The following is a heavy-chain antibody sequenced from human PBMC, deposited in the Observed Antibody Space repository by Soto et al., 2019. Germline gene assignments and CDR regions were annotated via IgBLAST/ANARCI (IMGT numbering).Heavy chain of an antibody. V-gene: IGHV2-5*02. J-gene: IGHJ4*02. Sequence: QITLKESGPTLVKPTQTLTLTCTFSGFSLDTSGVCVGWIRQAPGEALEWLGVIYWDDDQRYSPALRNRLTITKDTSKNPVVLTMTNMNPVDAGTYYCARRRIYNGYDSWGQGTLVTVSS. CDR3: ARRRIYNGYDS. CDR2: IYWDDDQ. D-gene: IGHD5-12*01. CDR1: GFSLDTSGVC.